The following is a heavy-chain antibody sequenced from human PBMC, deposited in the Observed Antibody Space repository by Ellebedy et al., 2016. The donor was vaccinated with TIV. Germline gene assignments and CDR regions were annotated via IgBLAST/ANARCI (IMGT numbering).Heavy chain of an antibody. CDR1: GYTFTSYY. Sequence: AASVKVSCKASGYTFTSYYIHWVRQAPGQGLEWMGWINPNSGGTNYAQKFQGRVTMTRDTSISTAYMELSRLRSDDTAVYYCARDRGYGVATIYWFDPWGQGTLVTVSS. CDR2: INPNSGGT. V-gene: IGHV1-2*02. CDR3: ARDRGYGVATIYWFDP. J-gene: IGHJ5*02. D-gene: IGHD5-12*01.